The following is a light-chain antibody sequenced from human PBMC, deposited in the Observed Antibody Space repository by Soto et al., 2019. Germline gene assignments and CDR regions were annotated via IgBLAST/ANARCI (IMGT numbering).Light chain of an antibody. CDR3: QQYNSYPLT. CDR1: QSISSW. CDR2: KAS. Sequence: DIQMTQSPSTLSASVGDRVTITCRASQSISSWLAWYQQKPGKAPKLLIYKASILESGVPSRFRGSGSGTEFTLTISSLQPDDFATYYCQQYNSYPLTFGGGTKVEIK. J-gene: IGKJ4*01. V-gene: IGKV1-5*03.